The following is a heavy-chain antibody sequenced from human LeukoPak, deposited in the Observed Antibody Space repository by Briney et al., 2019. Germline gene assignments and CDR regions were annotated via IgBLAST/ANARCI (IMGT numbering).Heavy chain of an antibody. V-gene: IGHV4-31*03. CDR3: ARSPSWYCDF. CDR1: GGSVCSGSYY. CDR2: INYSEKT. J-gene: IGHJ2*01. Sequence: SQTLSLTRSVSGGSVCSGSYYCTSIRPHPGKGLEWFGYINYSEKTSYHPSIKCRLSISVDSSRNQSSLQLSSVAAADAAVYYCARSPSWYCDFWCRGTLITVSS.